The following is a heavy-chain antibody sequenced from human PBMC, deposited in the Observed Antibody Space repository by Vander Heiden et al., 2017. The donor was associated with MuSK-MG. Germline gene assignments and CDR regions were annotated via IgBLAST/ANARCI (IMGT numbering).Heavy chain of an antibody. V-gene: IGHV1-24*01. CDR1: GYTLTELS. J-gene: IGHJ4*02. CDR2: FDPEDGET. CDR3: ATDLITFGGVIAPLAY. D-gene: IGHD3-16*02. Sequence: QVQLVQSGAEVKKPGASVKVSCQVSGYTLTELSRNWVRQAPGKGLEWMGGFDPEDGETIYAQKFQGRVTMTEDTSTDTAYMELSSLRSEDTAVYYCATDLITFGGVIAPLAYWGQGTLVTVSS.